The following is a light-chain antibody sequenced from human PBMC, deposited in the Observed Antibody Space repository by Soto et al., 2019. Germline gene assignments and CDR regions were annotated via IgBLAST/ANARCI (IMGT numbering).Light chain of an antibody. V-gene: IGLV2-14*01. J-gene: IGLJ1*01. CDR2: DVN. Sequence: QSVLTQPASVSGSPGQSITISCTGTSSDVGGYDYVSWYQQLPGKAPKLLIYDVNNRPSGVSHRFSGTKSGNTASLTISGLQAEDEGDYYCSTYRGRSTFIFVTGSKVTVL. CDR1: SSDVGGYDY. CDR3: STYRGRSTFI.